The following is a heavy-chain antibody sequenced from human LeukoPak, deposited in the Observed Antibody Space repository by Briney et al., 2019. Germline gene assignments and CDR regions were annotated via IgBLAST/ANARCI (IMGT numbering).Heavy chain of an antibody. Sequence: GGSLRLSCVASRFTLSSYWMNWVRQAPGKGLVWVARTNYDGSYTDYADSVKGRFIISRDNAKNTLYLQMNSLRAEDTAVYYCARVARYSSSWYRYYFDYWGQGTLVTVSS. D-gene: IGHD6-13*01. J-gene: IGHJ4*02. CDR1: RFTLSSYW. CDR2: TNYDGSYT. V-gene: IGHV3-74*01. CDR3: ARVARYSSSWYRYYFDY.